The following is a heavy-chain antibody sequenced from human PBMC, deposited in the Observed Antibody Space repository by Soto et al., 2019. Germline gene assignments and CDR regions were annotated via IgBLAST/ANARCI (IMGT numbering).Heavy chain of an antibody. J-gene: IGHJ4*02. D-gene: IGHD2-15*01. CDR2: ISAYNGNT. CDR1: GYTFTSYG. V-gene: IGHV1-18*01. CDR3: ARQVSRDYCSAGSGYLGY. Sequence: QVQLVQSGAEVKKPGASVKVSCKASGYTFTSYGISWVRQAPGQGLEWMGWISAYNGNTNYAQKLQGRDTMTTDKSTSTAYMELRSLRSDDTAVYYCARQVSRDYCSAGSGYLGYWGQGTLVTVSS.